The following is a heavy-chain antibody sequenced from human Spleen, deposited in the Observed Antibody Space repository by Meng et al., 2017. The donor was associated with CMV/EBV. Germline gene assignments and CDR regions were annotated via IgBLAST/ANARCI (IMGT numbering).Heavy chain of an antibody. CDR2: ISGYNGNT. D-gene: IGHD3-3*01. Sequence: KASSYTFTSYGITWVRQAPGQGLEWMGLISGYNGNTNYAQKLQGRLTMTTDTSTTTAYMELRSLRSDDTAVYYCARGAAYYDFWTDYWGQGTLVTVSS. V-gene: IGHV1-18*01. CDR1: SYTFTSYG. J-gene: IGHJ4*02. CDR3: ARGAAYYDFWTDY.